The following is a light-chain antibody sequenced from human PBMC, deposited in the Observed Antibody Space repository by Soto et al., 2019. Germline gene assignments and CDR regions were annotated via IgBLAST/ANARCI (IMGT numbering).Light chain of an antibody. Sequence: AIQLTQSPSSLSASVGDRVTITCRAGQGISSALAWYQQKPGKAPKLLIYDASSLESGVPSRFSGSGSGTDFTLTISSLQPEDFATYYCQQFNSYPLYTFGQGTKLEIK. CDR2: DAS. V-gene: IGKV1-13*02. J-gene: IGKJ2*01. CDR3: QQFNSYPLYT. CDR1: QGISSA.